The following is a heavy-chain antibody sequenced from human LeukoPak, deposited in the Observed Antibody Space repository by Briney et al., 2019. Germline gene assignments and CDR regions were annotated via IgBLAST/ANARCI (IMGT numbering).Heavy chain of an antibody. CDR3: ASAGSQEENYLSGRYILADS. V-gene: IGHV3-21*01. J-gene: IGHJ4*02. Sequence: GGSLRLSCAASGFTFSSYSMNWVRQAPGKGLEWVSAISRSRAAKLYADSVKGRFTISRDNAKNSLYLQMNSLRAEDTAVYFCASAGSQEENYLSGRYILADSWGQGTLVSVSS. CDR1: GFTFSSYS. CDR2: ISRSRAAK. D-gene: IGHD3-10*01.